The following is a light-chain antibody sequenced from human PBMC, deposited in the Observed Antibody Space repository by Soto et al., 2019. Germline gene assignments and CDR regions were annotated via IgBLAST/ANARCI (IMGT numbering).Light chain of an antibody. J-gene: IGLJ1*01. CDR1: SSDVGGYNY. V-gene: IGLV2-14*04. Sequence: SHTGTSSDVGGYNYVSWYQQHPGKAPKLMIYDVSNRPSGVSNRFSGSKSGNTASLTISGLQAEDEADYYCSSYTSSSTSYVFGTGTKVTVL. CDR3: SSYTSSSTSYV. CDR2: DVS.